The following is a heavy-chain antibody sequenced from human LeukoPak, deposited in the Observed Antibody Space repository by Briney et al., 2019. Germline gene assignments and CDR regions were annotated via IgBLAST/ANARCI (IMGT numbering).Heavy chain of an antibody. V-gene: IGHV3-48*04. J-gene: IGHJ3*02. CDR1: GFTFSSYS. D-gene: IGHD3-10*02. CDR2: ISSSSSTI. CDR3: AREKIFSGTKGGDAFDI. Sequence: PGGSLRLSCAASGFTFSSYSMNWVRQAPGKGLEWVSYISSSSSTIYYADSVKGRFTISRDNAKNSLYLQMNSLRAEDTAVYYCAREKIFSGTKGGDAFDIWGQGTMVTVSS.